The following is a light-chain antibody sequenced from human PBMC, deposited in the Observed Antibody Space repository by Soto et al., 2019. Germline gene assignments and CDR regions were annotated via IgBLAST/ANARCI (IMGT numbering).Light chain of an antibody. CDR2: GNS. J-gene: IGLJ2*01. Sequence: QSVLTQPPSVSGAPGQRVTISCTGSSSNIGAGYDVHWYQQLPGTAPKLLIYGNSNRPSGVPDRFSGSKSGASPSLAITGLQAADEADDYCQSYDSSLRVSVFGGGTTLTVL. CDR1: SSNIGAGYD. V-gene: IGLV1-40*01. CDR3: QSYDSSLRVSV.